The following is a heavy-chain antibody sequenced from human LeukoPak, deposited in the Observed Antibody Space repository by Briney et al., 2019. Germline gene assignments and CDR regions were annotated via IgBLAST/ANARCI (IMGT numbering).Heavy chain of an antibody. CDR3: ARGGTGDDAFDI. CDR2: ICTAGDT. Sequence: GGSLRLSCAASGFTFSSYDMHWVRQAAGKGLEWVSAICTAGDTYYPGSVKGRFTISRENSKNSLYLQMNSLRAGDTAVYYCARGGTGDDAFDIWGQGTMVTVSS. V-gene: IGHV3-13*01. J-gene: IGHJ3*02. CDR1: GFTFSSYD. D-gene: IGHD2-15*01.